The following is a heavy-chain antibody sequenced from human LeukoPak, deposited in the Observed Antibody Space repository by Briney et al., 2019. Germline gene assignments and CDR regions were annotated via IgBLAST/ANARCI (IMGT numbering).Heavy chain of an antibody. Sequence: GGSLRLSCAASGFTFTGHEMNWVRQAPGKGLEWISYVGTRGDIIFYAEPVKGRFTIARDNAMNSLYLQMNSLRAEDTAVYYCARGASGGYYDIFDYWGQGTLVTVSS. V-gene: IGHV3-48*03. CDR3: ARGASGGYYDIFDY. CDR1: GFTFTGHE. CDR2: VGTRGDII. D-gene: IGHD1-26*01. J-gene: IGHJ4*02.